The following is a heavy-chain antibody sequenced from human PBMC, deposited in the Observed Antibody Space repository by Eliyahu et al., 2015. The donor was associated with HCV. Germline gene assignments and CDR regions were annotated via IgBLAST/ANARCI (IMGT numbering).Heavy chain of an antibody. CDR2: IYYGGTT. V-gene: IGHV4-39*02. J-gene: IGHJ6*02. D-gene: IGHD3-22*01. CDR3: ARTAYYYDASGHYSPYGMDV. CDR1: GGXISSTAYY. Sequence: QLQLQESGPGLVKPSETLSLTCTVSGGXISSTAYYXDWIRQPPGEGLEWIGSIYYGGTTYYNPSLKSRVTISVDTSKDHFSLNLSSVTAADTAVYYCARTAYYYDASGHYSPYGMDVWGQGTTVTVSS.